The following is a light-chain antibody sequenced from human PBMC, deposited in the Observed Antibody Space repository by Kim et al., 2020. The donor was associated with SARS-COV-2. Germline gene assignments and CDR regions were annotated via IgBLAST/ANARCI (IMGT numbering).Light chain of an antibody. J-gene: IGLJ2*01. CDR1: NIGLKS. CDR2: YDS. Sequence: APGKTASITCGGNNIGLKSVRWYQQKPGQAPVLVIYYDSDRPSGIPERFSGSNSGTTATLTINRVEAGDEADYYCQVWDNGSDQEVFGGGTQLTVL. V-gene: IGLV3-21*04. CDR3: QVWDNGSDQEV.